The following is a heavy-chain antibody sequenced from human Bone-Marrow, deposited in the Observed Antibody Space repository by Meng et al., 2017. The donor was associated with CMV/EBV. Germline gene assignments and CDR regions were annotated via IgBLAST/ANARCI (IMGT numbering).Heavy chain of an antibody. CDR3: ARDIPSIVGATSSYYGMDV. Sequence: ASVKVSCKASGYTFTGYYMHWVRQAPGQGLEWMGWINPNSGGTNYAQKFQGRVTMTRDTSISTAYMELSRLRSDDTAVYYCARDIPSIVGATSSYYGMDVWGQGTTVTVSS. CDR1: GYTFTGYY. CDR2: INPNSGGT. V-gene: IGHV1-2*02. D-gene: IGHD1-26*01. J-gene: IGHJ6*02.